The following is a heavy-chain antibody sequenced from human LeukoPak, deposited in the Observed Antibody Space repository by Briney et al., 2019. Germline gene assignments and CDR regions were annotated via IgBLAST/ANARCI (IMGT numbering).Heavy chain of an antibody. CDR1: GFTFTSYA. J-gene: IGHJ1*01. CDR3: AKDLPNLGTSRHFQY. Sequence: GGSLRLSCAASGFTFTSYALSWVRQAPGKGLEWVSSISGSGGSTYYADSVKGRFTISRDNSKNTLYLQMNSLRAEDTAVYYCAKDLPNLGTSRHFQYWGQGTLVTVSS. V-gene: IGHV3-23*01. D-gene: IGHD2-8*01. CDR2: ISGSGGST.